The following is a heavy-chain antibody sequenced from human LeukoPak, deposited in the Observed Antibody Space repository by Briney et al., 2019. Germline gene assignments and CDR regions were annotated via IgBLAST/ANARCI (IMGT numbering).Heavy chain of an antibody. CDR2: FDPEDGET. J-gene: IGHJ4*02. D-gene: IGHD6-13*01. Sequence: ASVKVSCKVSGYTLTELSMHWVRQAPGKGREGRGGFDPEDGETIYAQKFQGRVTMTEDTSTDTAYMELSSLRSEDTAVYYCATDGGIAAAGTNYWGQGTLVTVSS. CDR3: ATDGGIAAAGTNY. V-gene: IGHV1-24*01. CDR1: GYTLTELS.